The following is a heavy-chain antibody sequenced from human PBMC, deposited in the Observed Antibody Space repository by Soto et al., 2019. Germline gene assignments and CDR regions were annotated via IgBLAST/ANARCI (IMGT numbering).Heavy chain of an antibody. CDR2: ISAYNGNT. CDR3: ASTPRRYYYGSGSYFPPSDYYYGMDV. J-gene: IGHJ6*02. Sequence: ASVKVSCKASGYTFTSYGISWVRQAPGQGLEWMGWISAYNGNTNYAQKLQGRVTMTTDTSTSTAYMELRSLGSDDTAVYYCASTPRRYYYGSGSYFPPSDYYYGMDVWGQGTTVTVSS. D-gene: IGHD3-10*01. CDR1: GYTFTSYG. V-gene: IGHV1-18*01.